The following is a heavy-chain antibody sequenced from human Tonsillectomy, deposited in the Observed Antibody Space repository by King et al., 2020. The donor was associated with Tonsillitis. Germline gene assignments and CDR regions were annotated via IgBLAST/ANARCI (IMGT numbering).Heavy chain of an antibody. V-gene: IGHV4-59*01. Sequence: VQLQESGPGLVKPSETLSLTCTVSGASISSYYWSWIRQPPGKGLEWIGYIHYSGSTNYNPSLKSRATISVDTSKNQFSLRLSSVTAADTAVYYCARASSYFDYWGQGTLVTVSS. CDR2: IHYSGST. J-gene: IGHJ4*02. CDR1: GASISSYY. CDR3: ARASSYFDY.